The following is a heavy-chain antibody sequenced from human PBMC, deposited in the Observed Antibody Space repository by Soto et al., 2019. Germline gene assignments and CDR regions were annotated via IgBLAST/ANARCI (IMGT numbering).Heavy chain of an antibody. CDR2: INHSGST. D-gene: IGHD6-13*01. CDR1: GGSFSGYY. Sequence: PSETLSLTCAVYGGSFSGYYWSWIRQPPGKGLEWIGEINHSGSTNYNPSLKSRVTISVDTSKNQFSLKLSSVTAADTAVYYCAKQKLDPYYYYYGMDVWGQGTTVTVSS. CDR3: AKQKLDPYYYYYGMDV. V-gene: IGHV4-34*01. J-gene: IGHJ6*02.